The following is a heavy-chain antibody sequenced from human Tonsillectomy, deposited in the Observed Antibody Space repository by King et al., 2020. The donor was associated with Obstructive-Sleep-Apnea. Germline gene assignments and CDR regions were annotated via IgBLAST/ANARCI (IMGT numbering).Heavy chain of an antibody. Sequence: VQLVESGGGLVQPGGSLRLSCKASGFIFMSYWMNWVRQAPGKGLVWVASIKYDGSEKKYVDSVKGRIIISRDNAKNLLFLEMNSLTAEDTAVYFCARVPISHWGQGILVAVSS. CDR1: GFIFMSYW. V-gene: IGHV3-7*03. J-gene: IGHJ4*02. D-gene: IGHD3-3*02. CDR3: ARVPISH. CDR2: IKYDGSEK.